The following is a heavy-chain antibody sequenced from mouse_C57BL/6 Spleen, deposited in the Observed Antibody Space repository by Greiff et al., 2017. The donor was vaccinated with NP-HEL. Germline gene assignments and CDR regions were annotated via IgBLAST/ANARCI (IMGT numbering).Heavy chain of an antibody. Sequence: VQLQQPGAELVMPGASVKLSCKASGYTFTSYWMHWVKQRPGQGLEWIGEIDPSDSYTNYNQKFKGKSTLTVDKSSSTAYMQLSSLTSEDSAVYYCARGIITTVVGRYFDYWGQGTTLTVSS. CDR1: GYTFTSYW. J-gene: IGHJ2*01. D-gene: IGHD1-1*01. V-gene: IGHV1-69*01. CDR3: ARGIITTVVGRYFDY. CDR2: IDPSDSYT.